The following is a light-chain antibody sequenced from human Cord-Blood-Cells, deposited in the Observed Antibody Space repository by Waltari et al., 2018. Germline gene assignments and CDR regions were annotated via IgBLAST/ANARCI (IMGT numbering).Light chain of an antibody. CDR1: RRAVGGYNL. Sequence: QSALTQPASVSGSPGQSITISCTGTRRAVGGYNLVSWFPQHPGKPPKLMIYDGSKRPSGVSNRFSGPKSGNTASLTISGLQAEDQADYYCCSYAGSSVYVFGTGTKVTVL. J-gene: IGLJ1*01. CDR2: DGS. CDR3: CSYAGSSVYV. V-gene: IGLV2-23*01.